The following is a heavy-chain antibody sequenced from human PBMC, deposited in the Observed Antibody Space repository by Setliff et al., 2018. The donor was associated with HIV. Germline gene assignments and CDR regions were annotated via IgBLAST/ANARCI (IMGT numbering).Heavy chain of an antibody. CDR2: IYSDGNT. V-gene: IGHV3-66*02. CDR3: ARLRPYNSALDY. Sequence: GGSLRLSCAAPGFTVSSYYMSWVRQAPGKGLEWVSTIYSDGNTYHADSVKGRFTLSRDNSENALFLQMNSLRPEDTAVYYCARLRPYNSALDYWGQGTLVTVS. CDR1: GFTVSSYY. D-gene: IGHD3-10*01. J-gene: IGHJ4*02.